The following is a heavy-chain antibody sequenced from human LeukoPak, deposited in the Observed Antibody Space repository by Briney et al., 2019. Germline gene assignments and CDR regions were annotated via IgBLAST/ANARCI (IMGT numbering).Heavy chain of an antibody. D-gene: IGHD6-19*01. Sequence: GGSLRLSCAASGFTFSSYGMHWVRQAPGKGLEWVAFIRYDGSNKYYADSVKGRFTISRDNSKNTLYLQMNSLRAEDTAVYYCAPLMAQWLVQDYWGQGTLVTVSS. J-gene: IGHJ4*02. CDR1: GFTFSSYG. V-gene: IGHV3-30*02. CDR3: APLMAQWLVQDY. CDR2: IRYDGSNK.